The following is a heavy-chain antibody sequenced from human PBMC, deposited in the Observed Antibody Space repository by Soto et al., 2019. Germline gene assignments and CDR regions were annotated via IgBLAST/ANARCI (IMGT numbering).Heavy chain of an antibody. CDR3: GRGGSWEKFDS. CDR2: IIVIFGPP. J-gene: IGHJ4*02. D-gene: IGHD1-26*01. CDR1: GGTVHNSA. V-gene: IGHV1-69*01. Sequence: QVQLVQSGAEVKKPGSSVKVSCKASGGTVHNSAISWVRQAPGQGFEWMGGIIVIFGPPIYAQKFQGRVTITADEATNTAFLDLTSLRSVDTAVYYWGRGGSWEKFDSWVPGTLVTVSS.